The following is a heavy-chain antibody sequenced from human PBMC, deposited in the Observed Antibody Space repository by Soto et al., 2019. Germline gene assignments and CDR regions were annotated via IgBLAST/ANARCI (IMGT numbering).Heavy chain of an antibody. D-gene: IGHD4-17*01. CDR1: GFTFSNAW. CDR2: IKSKTDGGTT. J-gene: IGHJ4*02. CDR3: TTEWFYGDYALDY. Sequence: SGGSLRLSCAASGFTFSNAWRNWVRKAPGKGLEWVGRIKSKTDGGTTGYAAPVKGRFTISRDDSKNTLYLQMNSLKTEDTAVYYCTTEWFYGDYALDYWGQGTLVTVSS. V-gene: IGHV3-15*07.